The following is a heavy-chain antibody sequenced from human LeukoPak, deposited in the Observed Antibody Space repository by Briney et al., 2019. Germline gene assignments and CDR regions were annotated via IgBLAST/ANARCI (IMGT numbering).Heavy chain of an antibody. Sequence: PGGSLRLSPAPSVFTSSTYAMNWVRQAPGKGREWVSGISWNGRSIGYADSVTGRFTISRDNAKTSLYLQMKSLRAEDTALYYCAKDIKYDSSGFFDYWGQGTLVTVYS. J-gene: IGHJ4*02. CDR1: VFTSSTYA. CDR2: ISWNGRSI. V-gene: IGHV3-9*02. D-gene: IGHD3-22*01. CDR3: AKDIKYDSSGFFDY.